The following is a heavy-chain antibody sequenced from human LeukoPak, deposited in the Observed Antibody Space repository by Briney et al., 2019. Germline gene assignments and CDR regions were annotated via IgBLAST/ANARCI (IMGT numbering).Heavy chain of an antibody. CDR3: ARDLKTPPSDYYDSSGAFDY. V-gene: IGHV3-33*01. CDR2: IWYDGSNK. J-gene: IGHJ4*02. Sequence: GGSLRLSCAASGFTFSSYGMHWVGQAPGKGLEWVAIIWYDGSNKYYADSVKGRFTISRDNSKNTLCLQMNSLRAEDTAVYYCARDLKTPPSDYYDSSGAFDYWGQGTLVTVSS. D-gene: IGHD3-22*01. CDR1: GFTFSSYG.